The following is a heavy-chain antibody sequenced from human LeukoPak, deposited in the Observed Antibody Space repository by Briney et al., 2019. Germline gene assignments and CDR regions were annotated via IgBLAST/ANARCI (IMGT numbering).Heavy chain of an antibody. Sequence: SETLSLTCTVSGGSISSGAHYWSWIRQHPGKGLEWIGYIYYDGSTHYNPSPKSRLTVSVDMSKNQFSLKLSSVTAADTAVYYCARVSRGSFDIWGQGTMVTVSS. D-gene: IGHD3-10*01. CDR3: ARVSRGSFDI. J-gene: IGHJ3*02. V-gene: IGHV4-31*03. CDR1: GGSISSGAHY. CDR2: IYYDGST.